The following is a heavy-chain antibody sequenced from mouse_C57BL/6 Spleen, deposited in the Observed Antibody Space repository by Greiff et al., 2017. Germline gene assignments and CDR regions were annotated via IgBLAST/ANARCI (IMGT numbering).Heavy chain of an antibody. Sequence: VQLQQSGPELVKPGASVKIPCKASGYTFTDYNMDWVKQSHGKSLEWIGDINPNNGGTIYNQKFKGKATLTVDKSSSTAYMELRSLTSEDTAVYYCARTPYDYDDWYFDVWGTGTTVTVSS. CDR1: GYTFTDYN. D-gene: IGHD2-4*01. V-gene: IGHV1-18*01. J-gene: IGHJ1*03. CDR3: ARTPYDYDDWYFDV. CDR2: INPNNGGT.